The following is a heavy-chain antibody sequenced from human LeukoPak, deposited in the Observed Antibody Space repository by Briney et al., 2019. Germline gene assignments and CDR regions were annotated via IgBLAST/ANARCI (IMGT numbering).Heavy chain of an antibody. V-gene: IGHV3-30-3*01. CDR2: ISYDGSKK. CDR3: ARGGDSSTPYYYYYYGMDV. Sequence: GGSLRLSCAASGFTFSSYAMHWVRQAPGKGLEWVAVISYDGSKKYYADSVKGRFTISRDNSKNTLYLQMNSLRAEDTAVYYCARGGDSSTPYYYYYYGMDVWGQGTTVTVSS. CDR1: GFTFSSYA. D-gene: IGHD4-17*01. J-gene: IGHJ6*02.